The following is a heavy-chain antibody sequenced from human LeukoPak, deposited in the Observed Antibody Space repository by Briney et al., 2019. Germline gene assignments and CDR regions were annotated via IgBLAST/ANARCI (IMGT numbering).Heavy chain of an antibody. CDR3: ARRWELDN. Sequence: ATVKVSCKATGYTFTNYGISWVRPASGQGLEWIGWISGNSRDRHHAQRFQDRDTMTTDTSTSTAYMELRSLTSDDTAVYYCARRWELDNWGQGTLVTVSS. V-gene: IGHV1-18*01. CDR2: ISGNSRDR. D-gene: IGHD1-26*01. CDR1: GYTFTNYG. J-gene: IGHJ4*02.